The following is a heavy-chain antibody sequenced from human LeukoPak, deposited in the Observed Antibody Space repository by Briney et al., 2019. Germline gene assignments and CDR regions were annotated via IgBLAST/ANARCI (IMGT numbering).Heavy chain of an antibody. CDR2: ISAYNGNT. V-gene: IGHV1-18*01. J-gene: IGHJ4*02. CDR1: GYTFTSYG. Sequence: ASVKVSCKTSGYTFTSYGISWVRQAPGQGREWMGWISAYNGNTNYAQKFQGRVTMTTDTSTSTAYMELRSLRSDDTAMYYCARDRGKWEHLRFFDYWGQGTLVTVSS. D-gene: IGHD1-26*01. CDR3: ARDRGKWEHLRFFDY.